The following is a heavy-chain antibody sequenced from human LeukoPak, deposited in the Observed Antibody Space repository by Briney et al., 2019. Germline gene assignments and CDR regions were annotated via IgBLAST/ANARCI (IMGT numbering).Heavy chain of an antibody. CDR3: ARVTTDTYYYYSGMDYYGMDI. CDR1: GFTSSDYY. Sequence: KTGGSLRLSCAASGFTSSDYYMNWIRQAPGKGLEWVSYISSSGTTIYYADSVKGRFTISRDNAKNSLYLQMNSLRAEDTAVYYCARVTTDTYYYYSGMDYYGMDIWGQGTTVTVSS. J-gene: IGHJ6*02. D-gene: IGHD4-17*01. CDR2: ISSSGTTI. V-gene: IGHV3-11*01.